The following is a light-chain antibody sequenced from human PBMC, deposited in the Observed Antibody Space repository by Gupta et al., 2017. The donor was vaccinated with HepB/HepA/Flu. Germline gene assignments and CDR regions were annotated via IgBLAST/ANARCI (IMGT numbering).Light chain of an antibody. V-gene: IGLV1-40*01. J-gene: IGLJ2*01. CDR1: SSNIGAGYD. CDR3: QSYDSSLSSSV. Sequence: QCVLTQPPSVSGAPGQRVTISCTGSSSNIGAGYDVHWYQQLPGTAPKLLIFGNSNRPSGVPDRFSGSKSGTSGSLAITGLQAEDEADYYCQSYDSSLSSSVFGGGTKLTVL. CDR2: GNS.